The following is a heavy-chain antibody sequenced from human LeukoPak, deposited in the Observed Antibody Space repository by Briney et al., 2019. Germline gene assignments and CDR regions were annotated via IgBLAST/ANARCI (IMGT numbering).Heavy chain of an antibody. D-gene: IGHD5-18*01. J-gene: IGHJ6*02. CDR1: GFTFSSYA. V-gene: IGHV3-30-3*01. CDR3: ARDSGYSYGDYYYGMDV. CDR2: ISYDGSNK. Sequence: GRSKRLSCAASGFTFSSYAMHWVRQAPGKGLEWVAVISYDGSNKYYADSVKGRFTISRDNSKNTLYLQMNSLRAEDTAVYYCARDSGYSYGDYYYGMDVWGQGTTVTVSS.